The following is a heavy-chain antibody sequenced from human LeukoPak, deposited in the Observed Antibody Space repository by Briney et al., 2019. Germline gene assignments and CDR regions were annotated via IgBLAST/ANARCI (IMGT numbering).Heavy chain of an antibody. V-gene: IGHV1-69*05. CDR1: GGTFSSYA. CDR2: IIPIFGTA. CDR3: ARVAMVTPRWFDP. Sequence: GASVKVSCKASGGTFSSYAISWVRQAPGQGLEWMGRIIPIFGTANYAQKFQGRGTITTDESTSTAYMELSSMRSEDTAVYYCARVAMVTPRWFDPWGQGTLVTVSS. D-gene: IGHD5-18*01. J-gene: IGHJ5*02.